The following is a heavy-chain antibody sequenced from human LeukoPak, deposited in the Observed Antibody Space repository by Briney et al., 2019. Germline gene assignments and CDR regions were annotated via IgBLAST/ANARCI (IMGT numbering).Heavy chain of an antibody. CDR3: ARQGTYSSAVGMGY. Sequence: ASVKVSCKASGYTFNNHYMYWVRQAPGQGLEWMGVINPSGGSTSYAQKFQGRVTMTRDTSTRTVYMEVNSLRSEDTAVYYCARQGTYSSAVGMGYWGQGTLVTVSS. V-gene: IGHV1-46*02. CDR1: GYTFNNHY. CDR2: INPSGGST. J-gene: IGHJ4*02. D-gene: IGHD6-19*01.